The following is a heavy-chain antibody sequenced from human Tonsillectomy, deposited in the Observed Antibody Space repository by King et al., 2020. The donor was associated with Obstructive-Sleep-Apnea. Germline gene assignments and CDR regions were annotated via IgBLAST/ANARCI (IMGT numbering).Heavy chain of an antibody. J-gene: IGHJ6*02. Sequence: QLVQSGAEVKKPGESLRISCKGSGYSFTSFWISWVRQMPGKGLEWMGRIDPSDSYTNYSPSFQGHVTISADKSISTAYLQWSSLKASDTAMYYCASPSGYGKVKDLPYYYYGMDVWGQGTTVTVSS. CDR2: IDPSDSYT. D-gene: IGHD5-12*01. CDR3: ASPSGYGKVKDLPYYYYGMDV. V-gene: IGHV5-10-1*03. CDR1: GYSFTSFW.